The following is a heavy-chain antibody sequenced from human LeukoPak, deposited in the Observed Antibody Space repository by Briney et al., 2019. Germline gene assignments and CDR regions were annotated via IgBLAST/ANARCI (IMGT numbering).Heavy chain of an antibody. D-gene: IGHD2-15*01. V-gene: IGHV4-34*01. J-gene: IGHJ3*02. Sequence: SETLSLTCAVYGGSFSGHYWSWIRQPPGKGLEWIGEIKHSGSTNYNPPLKSRVTISVDTSKNQFSLKLSSVTAADTAVYYCATGGSAGLISAFDIWGQGTMVTVSS. CDR1: GGSFSGHY. CDR3: ATGGSAGLISAFDI. CDR2: IKHSGST.